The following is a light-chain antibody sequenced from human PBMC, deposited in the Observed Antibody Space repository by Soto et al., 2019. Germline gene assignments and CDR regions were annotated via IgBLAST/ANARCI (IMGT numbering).Light chain of an antibody. Sequence: QSVLTQPASVSGSPGQSITISCTGTSSDVGAYSYVSWYQQHPGKAPKLIIYDVSNRPSGVSNRFSGSKSGNTASLTISGLQAEDEADYYCSSYTSSITLVFGGGTKGTVL. V-gene: IGLV2-14*01. CDR3: SSYTSSITLV. CDR2: DVS. J-gene: IGLJ2*01. CDR1: SSDVGAYSY.